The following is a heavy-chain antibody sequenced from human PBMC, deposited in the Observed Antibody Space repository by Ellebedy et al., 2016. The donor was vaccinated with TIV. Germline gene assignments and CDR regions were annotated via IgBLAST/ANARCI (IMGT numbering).Heavy chain of an antibody. CDR2: INPSGCST. D-gene: IGHD1-26*01. V-gene: IGHV1-46*01. CDR1: GYTFTSYY. CDR3: ARDRYSGSYSYYFDY. Sequence: AASVKVSCKASGYTFTSYYMHWVRQAPGQGLEWMGIINPSGCSTSYAQKFQGRVTMTRDPSTSTVYMELSSLRSEDTAVYYCARDRYSGSYSYYFDYWGQGTLVTVSS. J-gene: IGHJ4*02.